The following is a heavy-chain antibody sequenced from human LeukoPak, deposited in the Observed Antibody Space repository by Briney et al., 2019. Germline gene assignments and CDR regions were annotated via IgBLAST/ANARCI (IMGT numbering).Heavy chain of an antibody. D-gene: IGHD3-22*01. CDR1: GFRFVDYP. V-gene: IGHV3-43*02. CDR3: ARDRPFTYYDSTGVLDY. J-gene: IGHJ4*02. CDR2: ISGDGGGT. Sequence: GGSLRLSCAAAGFRFVDYPMHWVRHAPGRGLEWVCLISGDGGGTYYNDSVKGRFTTSRENSKNSLFLQMNNLRTEDTALYFCARDRPFTYYDSTGVLDYWGQGTLVTVSS.